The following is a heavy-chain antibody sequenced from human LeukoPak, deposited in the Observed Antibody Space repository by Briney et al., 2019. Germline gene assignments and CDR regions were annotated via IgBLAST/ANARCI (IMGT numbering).Heavy chain of an antibody. V-gene: IGHV3-30*18. Sequence: PAWSLRLSCAASGFTFSSYGMHWVRQAPGKGLEWVAVISYDGSNKYYADSVKGRFTISRDNSKNTLYLQMNSLRDEDTAVYYCAQAWRWLQLNYWGQGTLVTVSS. CDR2: ISYDGSNK. J-gene: IGHJ4*02. D-gene: IGHD5-24*01. CDR3: AQAWRWLQLNY. CDR1: GFTFSSYG.